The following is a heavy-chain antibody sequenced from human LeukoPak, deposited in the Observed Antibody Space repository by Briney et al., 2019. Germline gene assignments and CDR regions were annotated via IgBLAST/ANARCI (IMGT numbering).Heavy chain of an antibody. V-gene: IGHV3-23*01. CDR3: AKLVGNSDFDF. CDR2: LSGGGGST. J-gene: IGHJ4*02. CDR1: GFTFSSYA. D-gene: IGHD4-23*01. Sequence: GRSLRLSCAASGFTFSSYAMSWVRQAPGKGLEWVSALSGGGGSTNYADAVKGRFTISRDNSKNTLYLQMNSLRAEDTAVYYCAKLVGNSDFDFWGQGTLVTVS.